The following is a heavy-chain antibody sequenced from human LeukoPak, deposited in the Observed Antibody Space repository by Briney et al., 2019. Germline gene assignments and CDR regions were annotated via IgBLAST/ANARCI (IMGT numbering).Heavy chain of an antibody. CDR3: ARGVGYCSGGSCYSLNP. CDR2: IYHSGST. CDR1: GGSISSSNW. J-gene: IGHJ5*02. V-gene: IGHV4-4*02. D-gene: IGHD2-15*01. Sequence: SETLSLTCAVSGGSISSSNWWSWVRQPPGKGPEWIGEIYHSGSTYYNPSLKSRVTISVDTSKNQFSLKLSSVTAADTAVYYCARGVGYCSGGSCYSLNPWGQGTLVTVSS.